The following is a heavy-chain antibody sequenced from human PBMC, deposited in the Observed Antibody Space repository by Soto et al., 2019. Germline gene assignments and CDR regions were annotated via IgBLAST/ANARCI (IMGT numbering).Heavy chain of an antibody. V-gene: IGHV1-8*01. D-gene: IGHD6-19*01. CDR3: ARSDSSVHGGDY. CDR2: MNPNSGNT. J-gene: IGHJ4*02. Sequence: ASVKVSCKASGYTFTSYDINWVRQATGQGLEWMGWMNPNSGNTGYAQKFQGRVTMTRNTSISTAYMELSSLRSEDTAVYYCARSDSSVHGGDYWGQGTLVTVSS. CDR1: GYTFTSYD.